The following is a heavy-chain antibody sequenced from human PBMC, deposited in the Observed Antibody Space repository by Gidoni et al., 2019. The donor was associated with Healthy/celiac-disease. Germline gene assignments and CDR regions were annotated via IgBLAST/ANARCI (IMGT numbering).Heavy chain of an antibody. J-gene: IGHJ5*02. D-gene: IGHD3-10*01. CDR1: GGTFRSYA. CDR2: IIPIFGTA. Sequence: QVQLVQSGAEVQNPGSSVKVSCKASGGTFRSYAISWVRQAPGQGLEWMGGIIPIFGTANYAQQFQGRVTITADESTSTAYMELSSLRSEDTAVYSCARGTKITMVRGAMSAWFDPWGQGTLVTVSS. V-gene: IGHV1-69*01. CDR3: ARGTKITMVRGAMSAWFDP.